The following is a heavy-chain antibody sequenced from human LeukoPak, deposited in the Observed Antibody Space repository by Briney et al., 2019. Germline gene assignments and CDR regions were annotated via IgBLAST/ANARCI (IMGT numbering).Heavy chain of an antibody. Sequence: GGSLRLSCAASGFTFDDYAMHWVQQAPGKGLEWVSGISWNSGSIGYADSVKGRFTISRDNAKNSLYLQMNSLRAEDTALYCCAKGLLRYYYYGMDVWGQGTTVTVSS. D-gene: IGHD2-21*01. V-gene: IGHV3-9*01. CDR3: AKGLLRYYYYGMDV. J-gene: IGHJ6*02. CDR1: GFTFDDYA. CDR2: ISWNSGSI.